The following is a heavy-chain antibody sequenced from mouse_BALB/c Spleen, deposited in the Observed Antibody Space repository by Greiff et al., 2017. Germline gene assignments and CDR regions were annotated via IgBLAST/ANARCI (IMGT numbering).Heavy chain of an antibody. CDR3: ARFRSTMITTFAY. Sequence: EVKLVESGPSLVKPSQTLSLTCSVTGDSITSGYWNWIRKFPGNKLEYMGYISYSGSTYYNPSLKSRISITRDTSKNQYYLQLNSVTTEDTATYYCARFRSTMITTFAYWGQGTLVTVSA. CDR1: GDSITSGY. J-gene: IGHJ3*01. V-gene: IGHV3-8*02. CDR2: ISYSGST. D-gene: IGHD2-4*01.